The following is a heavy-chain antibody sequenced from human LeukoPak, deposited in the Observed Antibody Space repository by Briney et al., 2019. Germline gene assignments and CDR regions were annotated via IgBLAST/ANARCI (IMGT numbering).Heavy chain of an antibody. V-gene: IGHV5-51*01. J-gene: IGHJ5*02. CDR1: GYSFTSYW. Sequence: GESLKISCKGSGYSFTSYWIGWVRQMPGKGLEWMGIIHPADSDIVYSPSFQGQVTISADKSISTAYLQWSSLKASDTAIYYCARRHYDSTDFDPWGQGTLVTVSS. CDR3: ARRHYDSTDFDP. CDR2: IHPADSDI. D-gene: IGHD3-22*01.